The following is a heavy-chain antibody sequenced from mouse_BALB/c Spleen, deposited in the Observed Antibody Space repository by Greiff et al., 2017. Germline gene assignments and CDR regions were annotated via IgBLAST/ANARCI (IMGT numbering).Heavy chain of an antibody. D-gene: IGHD2-14*01. CDR2: INPSTGYT. CDR1: GYTFTSYW. Sequence: QVQLKQSGAELAKPGASVKMSCKASGYTFTSYWMHWVKQRPGQGLEWIGYINPSTGYTEYNQKFKDKATLTADKSSSTAYMQLSSLTSEDSAVYYCARDYYRYGYAMDYWGQGTSVTVSS. J-gene: IGHJ4*01. V-gene: IGHV1-7*01. CDR3: ARDYYRYGYAMDY.